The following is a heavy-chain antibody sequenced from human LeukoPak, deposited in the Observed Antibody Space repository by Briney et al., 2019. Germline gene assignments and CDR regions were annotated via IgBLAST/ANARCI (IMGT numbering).Heavy chain of an antibody. CDR2: IYYSGST. D-gene: IGHD4-11*01. CDR3: ARDYSTYAVAFDI. V-gene: IGHV4-59*01. Sequence: SETLSLTCTVSGGSISSYYWSWIRQPPGKGLEWIGYIYYSGSTNYNPSLKSRLTISADTSKNPFSLKLSSVTAADTAVYYCARDYSTYAVAFDIWGQGTMVTVSS. J-gene: IGHJ3*02. CDR1: GGSISSYY.